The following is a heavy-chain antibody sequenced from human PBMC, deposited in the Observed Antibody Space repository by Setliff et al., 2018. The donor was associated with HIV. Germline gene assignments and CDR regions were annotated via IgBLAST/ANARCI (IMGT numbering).Heavy chain of an antibody. Sequence: GASVKVSCKASGYTFSSYGVNWVRQAPGQGLEWMGRLSGDNGNTKYAQKFQGRVIMTTDTSTSTAYMELRNLRSDDSAMYYCVRNSFPLGVTGTGPLFDYWGQGTLVTVSS. CDR1: GYTFSSYG. D-gene: IGHD3-3*01. CDR2: LSGDNGNT. J-gene: IGHJ4*02. V-gene: IGHV1-18*01. CDR3: VRNSFPLGVTGTGPLFDY.